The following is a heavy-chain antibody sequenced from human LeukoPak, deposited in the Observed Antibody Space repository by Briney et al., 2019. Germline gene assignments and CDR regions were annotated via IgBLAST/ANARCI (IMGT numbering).Heavy chain of an antibody. Sequence: SETLSLTCTVSGGSISSYYWSWIRQPAGKGLERIGRIYTSGSTNYNPSLKSRVTMSVDTSKNQFSLKLSSVTAADTAVYYCATHPYCSSTSCFDYWGQGTLVTVSS. V-gene: IGHV4-4*07. CDR3: ATHPYCSSTSCFDY. D-gene: IGHD2-2*01. J-gene: IGHJ4*02. CDR1: GGSISSYY. CDR2: IYTSGST.